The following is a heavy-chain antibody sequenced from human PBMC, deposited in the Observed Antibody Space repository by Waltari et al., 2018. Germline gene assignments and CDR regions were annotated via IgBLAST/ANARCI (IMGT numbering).Heavy chain of an antibody. CDR3: AKDQPPAYYYDSSGYYGVAFDI. D-gene: IGHD3-22*01. CDR1: GFTFSSYA. V-gene: IGHV3-23*04. J-gene: IGHJ3*02. CDR2: IRGSGGST. Sequence: EVQLVESGGGLVQPGGSLRLSCAASGFTFSSYAMSWVRQAPGKGLEWVSAIRGSGGSTYYADSVKGRFTISRDNSKNTLYLQMNSLRAEDTAVYYCAKDQPPAYYYDSSGYYGVAFDIWGQGTMVTVSS.